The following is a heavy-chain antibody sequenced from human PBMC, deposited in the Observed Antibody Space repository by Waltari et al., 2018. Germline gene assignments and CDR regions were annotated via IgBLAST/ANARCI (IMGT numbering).Heavy chain of an antibody. V-gene: IGHV1-2*02. CDR3: ARDNWNYGNTFDF. D-gene: IGHD1-7*01. CDR2: ISPRSGGT. CDR1: GNTFTDYY. Sequence: QVQLVQSGAEVKKPGASVKVYCKASGNTFTDYYIHWVRQATGHGLEWRGWISPRSGGTKYAQKFQGRVTMTRDTSISTAYMELTSLRSDDTAVYYCARDNWNYGNTFDFWGQGTLVTVSS. J-gene: IGHJ4*02.